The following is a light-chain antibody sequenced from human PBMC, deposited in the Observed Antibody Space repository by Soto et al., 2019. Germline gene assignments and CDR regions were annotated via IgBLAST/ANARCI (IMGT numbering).Light chain of an antibody. CDR1: QSVGSN. J-gene: IGKJ1*01. V-gene: IGKV3-15*01. Sequence: EILMTQSPATLSVSPGERVTISCRASQSVGSNLAWYQQKPGQAPGLLIYGASTRPTGIPARFTGSGSGTEFTLSISSLQSEDFAVYYCQQYNNWPRTFGQGNKVEIK. CDR3: QQYNNWPRT. CDR2: GAS.